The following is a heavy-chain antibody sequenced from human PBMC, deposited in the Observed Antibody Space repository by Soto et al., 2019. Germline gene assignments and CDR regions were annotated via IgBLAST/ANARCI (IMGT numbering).Heavy chain of an antibody. CDR1: GFTFSSYG. V-gene: IGHV3-33*01. CDR3: ARGITNYYETHV. Sequence: GGSLRLACAASGFTFSSYGMHWVRQAPGKGLEWVAVIWYDGSNKYYADSVKGRFTISRDNAKNTPYLQMNSLRAEDTALFYYARGITNYYETHVWRHGPPVTAP. D-gene: IGHD3-16*01. J-gene: IGHJ6*02. CDR2: IWYDGSNK.